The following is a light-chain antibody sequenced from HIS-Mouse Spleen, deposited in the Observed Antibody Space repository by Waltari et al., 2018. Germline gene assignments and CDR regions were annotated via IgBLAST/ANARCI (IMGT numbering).Light chain of an antibody. Sequence: SSELTHDPAVSVASGQTVRITCQGDSLSSYYASWYQQKPGQAPVLVIYGKNNRPSGIPDRFSGSSSGNTASLTITGAQAEDEADYYCNSRDSSGNHVVFGGGTKLTVL. CDR3: NSRDSSGNHVV. J-gene: IGLJ2*01. CDR2: GKN. CDR1: SLSSYY. V-gene: IGLV3-19*01.